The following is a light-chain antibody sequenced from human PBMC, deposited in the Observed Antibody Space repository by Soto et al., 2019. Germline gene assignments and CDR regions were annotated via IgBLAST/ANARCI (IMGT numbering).Light chain of an antibody. CDR2: EVT. J-gene: IGLJ1*01. V-gene: IGLV2-14*01. Sequence: QSVLTQPASVSGSPGQSITISCTGTSSDVGGYDYVSWYQQHPGKALKFMIYEVTNRPSGVSHRFSGSKSGNTASLTISGLQADDEADYYCTSYTSSSTYVFGTGTKLTVL. CDR1: SSDVGGYDY. CDR3: TSYTSSSTYV.